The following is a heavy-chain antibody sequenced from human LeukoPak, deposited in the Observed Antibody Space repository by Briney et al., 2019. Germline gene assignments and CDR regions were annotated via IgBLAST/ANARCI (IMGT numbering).Heavy chain of an antibody. Sequence: PGGSLRLFCAASGFTFSTAWMCWVRQAPGKGLEWVGRIKSKIDGGTTEYAAPVKGRFTISRDDSKNTVYLQMNSLKTEDTAVYFCSTAGYCSGGDCYSFDYWGQGIRVTLSS. CDR3: STAGYCSGGDCYSFDY. CDR1: GFTFSTAW. V-gene: IGHV3-15*01. CDR2: IKSKIDGGTT. J-gene: IGHJ4*02. D-gene: IGHD2-15*01.